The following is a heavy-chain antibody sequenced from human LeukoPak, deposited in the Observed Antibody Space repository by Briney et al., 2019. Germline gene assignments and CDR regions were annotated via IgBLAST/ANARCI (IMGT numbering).Heavy chain of an antibody. CDR3: ARASKENYDSTGYYFRSGSFGY. D-gene: IGHD3-22*01. CDR2: ISSSGSTI. V-gene: IGHV3-48*03. CDR1: GFTFSNYA. J-gene: IGHJ4*02. Sequence: GGSLRLSCAASGFTFSNYALSWVRQAPGKGLEWVSYISSSGSTIYYADSVKGRFTISRDNAKNSLYLQMNSLRAEDTAVYYCARASKENYDSTGYYFRSGSFGYWGQGTLVTVSP.